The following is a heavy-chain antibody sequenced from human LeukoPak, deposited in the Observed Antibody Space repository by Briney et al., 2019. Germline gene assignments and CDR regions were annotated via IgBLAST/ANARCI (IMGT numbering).Heavy chain of an antibody. CDR3: ARMGSGNFDS. J-gene: IGHJ4*02. Sequence: PGGSLRLSCAASGFTLSYYWMSWVRQAPGKGLQWVAGINQDGSEKYYVDSVKGRFTISRDNAKNSLYLQMNSLRAEDTAVYYCARMGSGNFDSWGQGTQVTASS. CDR2: INQDGSEK. V-gene: IGHV3-7*01. CDR1: GFTLSYYW. D-gene: IGHD1-1*01.